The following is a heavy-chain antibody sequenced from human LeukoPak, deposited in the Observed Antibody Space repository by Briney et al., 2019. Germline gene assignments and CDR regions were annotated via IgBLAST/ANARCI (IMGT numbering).Heavy chain of an antibody. V-gene: IGHV1-46*01. J-gene: IGHJ4*02. CDR3: ARGRAGFSGSWYVY. D-gene: IGHD6-13*01. CDR1: GYTFTSYY. Sequence: ASVKVSCKASGYTFTSYYMHWVQQAPGQGLEWMGIINPSGGSTSYAQKFQGRVAMTRDTSTSTVFMELSSLTSEDAAVYYCARGRAGFSGSWYVYWGQGTLVTVSS. CDR2: INPSGGST.